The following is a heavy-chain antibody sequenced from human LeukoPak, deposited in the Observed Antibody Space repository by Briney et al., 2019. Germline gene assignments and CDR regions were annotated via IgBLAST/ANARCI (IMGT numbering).Heavy chain of an antibody. D-gene: IGHD2-21*01. CDR2: ITPLFGTA. J-gene: IGHJ1*01. CDR3: ARDPSEFRSLIPH. V-gene: IGHV1-69*01. Sequence: SVKVSCKASGGTFSNYAISWVRQAPGQGLEWMGGITPLFGTAKYAQKFQGRVTITADESTSTAYMELSSLRSEDTAVYYCARDPSEFRSLIPHWGQGTLVTVSS. CDR1: GGTFSNYA.